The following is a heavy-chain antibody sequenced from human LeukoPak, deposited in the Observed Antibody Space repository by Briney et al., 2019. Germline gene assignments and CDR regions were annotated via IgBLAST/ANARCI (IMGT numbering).Heavy chain of an antibody. J-gene: IGHJ4*02. CDR1: GYTFTGYY. Sequence: ASVKVSCKASGYTFTGYYLHWVRQAPGQGLEWMGWINPNSGGTNYAQKFQGRVTMTRDTSISTAYMELSRLRSDDTAVYYCARDQYCSSTSCYFYPDYWGQGTLVTVSS. D-gene: IGHD2-2*01. CDR3: ARDQYCSSTSCYFYPDY. CDR2: INPNSGGT. V-gene: IGHV1-2*02.